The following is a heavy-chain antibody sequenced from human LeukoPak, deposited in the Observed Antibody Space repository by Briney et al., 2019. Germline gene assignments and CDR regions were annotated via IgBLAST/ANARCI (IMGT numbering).Heavy chain of an antibody. V-gene: IGHV3-9*03. CDR3: VKEIKVREFSTSGALEI. J-gene: IGHJ3*02. CDR2: INWDSGAK. Sequence: PGGSLRLSCVVSGILFDHYAMHWVRHAPGKGLEWVAGINWDSGAKGHAYSVKGRFTISRDNAKNSLYLEMNSLRAEDMALYYCVKEIKVREFSTSGALEIWGQGTMVTVSS. D-gene: IGHD2-2*01. CDR1: GILFDHYA.